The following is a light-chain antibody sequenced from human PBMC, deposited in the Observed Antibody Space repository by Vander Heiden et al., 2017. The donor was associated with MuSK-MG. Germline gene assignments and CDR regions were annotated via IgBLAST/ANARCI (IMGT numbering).Light chain of an antibody. CDR2: AAS. Sequence: DIQMTQSPSSLSASVGDSVTITCRASQSISSYLNWYQQKPGKAPKRLIYAASSLQSGVPSRFSGSGSVTDFTLTISSLQPEDVATYYCQQSYSTLITFGQGTRLEIK. CDR3: QQSYSTLIT. J-gene: IGKJ5*01. V-gene: IGKV1-39*01. CDR1: QSISSY.